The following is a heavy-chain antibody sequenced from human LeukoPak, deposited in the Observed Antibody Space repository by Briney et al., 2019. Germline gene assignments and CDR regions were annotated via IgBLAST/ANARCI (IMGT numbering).Heavy chain of an antibody. Sequence: GESLKISCKGSGYSFTSYWIAWVRQMPGKGLEWMGIICPGDSDTRDSPSFQGHITISADKSISTAYLQWSSLKASDTAIYYCARQIDSPGDSYYMDVWGKGTTVTVSS. V-gene: IGHV5-51*01. CDR3: ARQIDSPGDSYYMDV. CDR1: GYSFTSYW. D-gene: IGHD1-26*01. CDR2: ICPGDSDT. J-gene: IGHJ6*03.